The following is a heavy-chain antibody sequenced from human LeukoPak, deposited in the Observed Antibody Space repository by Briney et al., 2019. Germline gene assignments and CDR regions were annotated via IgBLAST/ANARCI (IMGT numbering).Heavy chain of an antibody. J-gene: IGHJ4*02. Sequence: ASVKVSCKASGYTFTSYDIKWVRQATGQGLEWMGWMNPNSGNTGYAQKFQGRVTMTEDTSTDTAYMELSSLRSEDTAVYYCARGPLSIAAPPFDYWGQGTLVTVSS. CDR1: GYTFTSYD. CDR2: MNPNSGNT. V-gene: IGHV1-8*01. D-gene: IGHD6-6*01. CDR3: ARGPLSIAAPPFDY.